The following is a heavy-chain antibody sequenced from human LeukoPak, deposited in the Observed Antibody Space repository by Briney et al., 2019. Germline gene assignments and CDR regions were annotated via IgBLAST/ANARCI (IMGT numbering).Heavy chain of an antibody. CDR2: ISSSSSYI. J-gene: IGHJ4*02. CDR1: GFTFSSYS. CDR3: ARDLTYCGGDCYPYYFDY. Sequence: GGSLRLSCAASGFTFSSYSMNWVRLAPGKGLEWVSSISSSSSYIYYADSVKGRFTISRDNAKNSLYLQMNSLRAEDTAVYFCARDLTYCGGDCYPYYFDYWGQGTLVTVSS. V-gene: IGHV3-21*01. D-gene: IGHD2-21*01.